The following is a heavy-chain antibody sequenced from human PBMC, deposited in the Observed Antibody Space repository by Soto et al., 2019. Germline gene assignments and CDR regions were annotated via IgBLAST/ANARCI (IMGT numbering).Heavy chain of an antibody. J-gene: IGHJ4*01. CDR1: GGSISSGG. CDR3: ATSGYNYGPFDY. CDR2: IIPIFGKT. V-gene: IGHV1-69*01. Sequence: TCTVSGGSISSGGYYWSWVRQAPGQGLEWMGGIIPIFGKTDYAQTFHGRVTINGDESTYTAHMELRGLRSDDTALYYRATSGYNYGPFDYWGRGLLVTVSS. D-gene: IGHD2-15*01.